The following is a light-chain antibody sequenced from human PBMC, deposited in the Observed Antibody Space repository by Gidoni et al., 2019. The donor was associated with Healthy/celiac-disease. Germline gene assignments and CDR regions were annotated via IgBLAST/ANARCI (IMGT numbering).Light chain of an antibody. J-gene: IGLJ2*01. Sequence: SYELTQPPSVSVSPGQTASITCSGDKLGDKYACWYQQKPGQSPVLVIYQDSKRPSGIPERFSGSNSGNTATLTISGTQAMDEADYYCQAWDSRTEAVFGGGTKLTVL. CDR1: KLGDKY. CDR2: QDS. CDR3: QAWDSRTEAV. V-gene: IGLV3-1*01.